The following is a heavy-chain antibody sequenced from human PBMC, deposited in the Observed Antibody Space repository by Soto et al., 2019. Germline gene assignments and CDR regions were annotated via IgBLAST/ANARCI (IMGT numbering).Heavy chain of an antibody. D-gene: IGHD6-6*01. Sequence: QVQLQESGPGLVKPSQTLSLTCNVSGESISSGGYYWSWIRHQPGKGLEWIGYIYDSESAYYNPSLKSRVTISMDTSKNHFAMRLSSVTGADTAVYYCARASSSSSAADYWGQGTLVTVSS. J-gene: IGHJ4*02. CDR2: IYDSESA. CDR1: GESISSGGYY. V-gene: IGHV4-31*03. CDR3: ARASSSSSAADY.